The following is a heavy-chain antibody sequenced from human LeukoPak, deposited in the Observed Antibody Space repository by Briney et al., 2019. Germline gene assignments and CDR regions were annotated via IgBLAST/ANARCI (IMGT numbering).Heavy chain of an antibody. Sequence: GGSLRLSCAASGFTFSGSAMHWVRQAPGKGLEWVAVISYDGSNKYYADSVKGRFTISRDNSKNTLYLQMNSLRAEDTAVYYCAKDTGYGSGSYYYGMDVWGKGTTVTVSS. V-gene: IGHV3-30*04. CDR3: AKDTGYGSGSYYYGMDV. D-gene: IGHD3-10*01. CDR1: GFTFSGSA. CDR2: ISYDGSNK. J-gene: IGHJ6*04.